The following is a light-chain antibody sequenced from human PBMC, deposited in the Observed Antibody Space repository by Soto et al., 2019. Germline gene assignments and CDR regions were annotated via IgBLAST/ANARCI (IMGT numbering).Light chain of an antibody. CDR2: DNN. Sequence: QSVLTQPPSVSAAPGRTVTISCSGSSSNIGNSFVSWYQQLPGTAPRLLIYDNNERPSGIPDRFSGSKSGTSATLGITGLQTGDEADYYCGAWDCGLCAFVFGTGTKLTVL. V-gene: IGLV1-51*01. CDR1: SSNIGNSF. CDR3: GAWDCGLCAFV. J-gene: IGLJ1*01.